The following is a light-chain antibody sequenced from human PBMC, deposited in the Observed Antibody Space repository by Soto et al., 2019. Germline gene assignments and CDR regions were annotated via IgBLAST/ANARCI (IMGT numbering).Light chain of an antibody. J-gene: IGKJ3*01. V-gene: IGKV3-11*01. CDR3: QQRSNWPIT. CDR1: QSVSSY. Sequence: DMVLTQSPTTLSLSPGERATLSCRASQSVSSYLAWYQQKPGQAPRLLIYDASNRATGIPARFSGSGSGTDFTLTISSLEPEDFAVYYCQQRSNWPITFGPGTKVDIK. CDR2: DAS.